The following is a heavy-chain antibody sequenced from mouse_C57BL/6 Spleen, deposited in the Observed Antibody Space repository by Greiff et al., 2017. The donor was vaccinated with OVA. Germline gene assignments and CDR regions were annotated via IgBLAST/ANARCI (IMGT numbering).Heavy chain of an antibody. CDR3: VTAQATAY. CDR1: GYTFTSYW. J-gene: IGHJ3*01. Sequence: QVQLQQPGTELVNPGASVKLTCKASGYTFTSYWLHWVNQRPGQGREWIGNINPSNGDTNFNGKLKSMATLTVDKSSSRVYMQLSSLTSEDSAVYYCVTAQATAYWGQGTLVTVSA. CDR2: INPSNGDT. V-gene: IGHV1-53*01. D-gene: IGHD3-2*02.